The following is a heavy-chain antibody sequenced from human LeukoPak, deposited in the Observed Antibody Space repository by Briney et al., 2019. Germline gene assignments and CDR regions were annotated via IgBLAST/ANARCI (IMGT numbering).Heavy chain of an antibody. Sequence: GGSLRLSCAASGFTFSSYSINWVRQAPGEGLEWVSSISSSSRYIYYTDSVEGPFIVSRDNGKNSLWLQTNSLRAEDTAVYYCARDHSSGWYSGYFDYWGQGTLVTVSS. CDR2: ISSSSRYI. J-gene: IGHJ4*02. D-gene: IGHD6-19*01. CDR3: ARDHSSGWYSGYFDY. V-gene: IGHV3-21*01. CDR1: GFTFSSYS.